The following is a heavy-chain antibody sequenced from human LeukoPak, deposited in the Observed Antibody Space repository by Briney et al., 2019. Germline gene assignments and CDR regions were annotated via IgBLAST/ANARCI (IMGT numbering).Heavy chain of an antibody. CDR1: GYTFTYYD. V-gene: IGHV1-8*01. CDR2: MNPITGST. J-gene: IGHJ5*02. D-gene: IGHD3-10*01. CDR3: ARVKRFPTVWFDP. Sequence: GASVKVSCKASGYTFTYYDINGVRQAAGQGLEGMGWMNPITGSTGYVQKFRGRIIMTRDTSITTAFMELTSLTSEDTSIYYCARVKRFPTVWFDPWGQGTLVSVSS.